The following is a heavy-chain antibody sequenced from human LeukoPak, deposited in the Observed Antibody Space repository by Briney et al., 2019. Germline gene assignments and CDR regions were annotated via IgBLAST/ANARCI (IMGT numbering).Heavy chain of an antibody. J-gene: IGHJ3*02. V-gene: IGHV3-33*01. D-gene: IGHD3-10*01. CDR3: ARDGNFGYDAFDI. Sequence: GGSLRLSRAASGFTFSSYGMHWVRQAPGKGLEWVAVIWDDGSNKYYADSVKGRFTISRDNSKNTLYLQVNSLRAEDTAVYYCARDGNFGYDAFDIWGQGTMVTVSS. CDR2: IWDDGSNK. CDR1: GFTFSSYG.